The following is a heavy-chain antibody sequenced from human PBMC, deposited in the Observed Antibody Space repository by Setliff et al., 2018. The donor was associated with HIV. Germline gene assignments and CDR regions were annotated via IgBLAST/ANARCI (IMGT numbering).Heavy chain of an antibody. V-gene: IGHV4-38-2*02. Sequence: SETLSLTCAVSGYSITSGYSWGWIRQSPGKGLEWIGNAYHSGRTYYNPSLKSRVAMSVDTSKNQFSLRLNSVTAADTAVYYCTRDITSGFFLERASEYWGQGTLVTVSS. CDR1: GYSITSGYS. CDR2: AYHSGRT. CDR3: TRDITSGFFLERASEY. J-gene: IGHJ4*02. D-gene: IGHD3-3*01.